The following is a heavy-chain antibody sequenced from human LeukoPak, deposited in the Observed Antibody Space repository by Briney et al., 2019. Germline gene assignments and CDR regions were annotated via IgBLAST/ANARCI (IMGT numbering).Heavy chain of an antibody. CDR3: ARPSRPYRSSEYLQQ. Sequence: PGGSLRLSCAASGFTFSSYEMNWVRQVPGEGLEWMSYISSSGSTIYFAQSVKGRFTLSRDNAKNSLYMQMNSLRAEDTAVYFCARPSRPYRSSEYLQQWGEGTLVIVSS. D-gene: IGHD6-13*01. V-gene: IGHV3-48*03. CDR1: GFTFSSYE. J-gene: IGHJ1*01. CDR2: ISSSGSTI.